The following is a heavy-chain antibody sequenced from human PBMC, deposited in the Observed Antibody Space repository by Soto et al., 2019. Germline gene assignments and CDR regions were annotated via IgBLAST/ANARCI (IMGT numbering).Heavy chain of an antibody. CDR2: IYHSGST. V-gene: IGHV4-38-2*02. CDR1: GYSISSGCY. Sequence: PSETLSLTCAVSGYSISSGCYWGWIRQPPGKGLEWIGSIYHSGSTYYNPSLKSRVTISVDTSKNQFSLKLSSVTAADTAVYYCARDLENWNPCGQGTLVTVSS. D-gene: IGHD1-1*01. J-gene: IGHJ5*02. CDR3: ARDLENWNP.